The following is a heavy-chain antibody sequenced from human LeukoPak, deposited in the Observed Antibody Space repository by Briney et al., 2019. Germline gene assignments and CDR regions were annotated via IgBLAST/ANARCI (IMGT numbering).Heavy chain of an antibody. CDR2: IYHSGST. J-gene: IGHJ4*02. D-gene: IGHD3-22*01. V-gene: IGHV4-38-2*02. CDR1: GYSISSGYY. Sequence: SETLSLTCTVSGYSISSGYYWGWIRQPPGKGLEWIGSIYHSGSTYYNPSLKSRVTISLDTSKNQFSLKLSSVTAADTAVYYCARIASSGYYGSDYWGQGTLVTVSS. CDR3: ARIASSGYYGSDY.